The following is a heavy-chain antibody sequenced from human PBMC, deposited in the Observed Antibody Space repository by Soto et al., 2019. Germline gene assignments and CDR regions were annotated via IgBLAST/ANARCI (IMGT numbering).Heavy chain of an antibody. CDR3: ARNLAYGGGYTFDY. D-gene: IGHD2-21*01. V-gene: IGHV3-72*01. J-gene: IGHJ4*02. CDR2: SRDKAHSYTT. CDR1: AFTFSDHF. Sequence: EVQLVESGGGLVQRGGSLRLSCEVSAFTFSDHFIDWVRQAPGKGLEWVGRSRDKAHSYTTEYAASVKGRFTISRDDSRNSLYLQMNSLKTEDTAVYYCARNLAYGGGYTFDYWGQGTLVTVSS.